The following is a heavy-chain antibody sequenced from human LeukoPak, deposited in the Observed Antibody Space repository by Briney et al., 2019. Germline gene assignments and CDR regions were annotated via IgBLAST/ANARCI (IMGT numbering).Heavy chain of an antibody. D-gene: IGHD4-23*01. CDR3: ARDRDDGGFEY. J-gene: IGHJ4*02. CDR1: GFTLRNYW. Sequence: GGSLRLSCAASGFTLRNYWMSWVRQAPEKGLEWVANINQDGRVKQYVDSMKGRFTISRDNTKNSLYLQMNSLRAEDTTVYYCARDRDDGGFEYWGQGTLVTVSS. V-gene: IGHV3-7*01. CDR2: INQDGRVK.